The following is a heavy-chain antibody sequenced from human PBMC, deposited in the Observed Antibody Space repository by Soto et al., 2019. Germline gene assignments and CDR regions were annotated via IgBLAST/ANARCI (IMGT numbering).Heavy chain of an antibody. D-gene: IGHD4-17*01. CDR2: IKSKADGETI. CDR1: GFTFSNAW. V-gene: IGHV3-15*07. CDR3: TTGDGDYDDY. Sequence: EAQLVESGGGLVKPGGSLRLSCAASGFTFSNAWMNWVRQAPGKGREWVGLIKSKADGETIDYAAPVKGRFTISRDDSKNTLFLQINSLKTEDTAVYFCTTGDGDYDDYWGQGTLVTVSS. J-gene: IGHJ4*02.